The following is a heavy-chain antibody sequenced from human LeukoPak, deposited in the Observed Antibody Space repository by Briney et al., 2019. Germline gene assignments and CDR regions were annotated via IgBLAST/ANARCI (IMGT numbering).Heavy chain of an antibody. Sequence: PGGSLRPSCAASGFTFSSYWMTWFRQAPGKGLEWVAHIKEDGSEKYYVDSVRGRFTISRDNAKNPLYLQMNSLRAEDTAVYFCARDHGYCANGVCYMQNDYWGQGTLVTVSS. D-gene: IGHD2-8*01. J-gene: IGHJ4*02. CDR1: GFTFSSYW. CDR3: ARDHGYCANGVCYMQNDY. V-gene: IGHV3-7*01. CDR2: IKEDGSEK.